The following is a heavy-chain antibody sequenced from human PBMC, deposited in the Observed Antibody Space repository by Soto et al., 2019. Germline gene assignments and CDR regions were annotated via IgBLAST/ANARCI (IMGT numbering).Heavy chain of an antibody. D-gene: IGHD1-26*01. Sequence: EVQLVESGGGLVKPGGSRKLSCAVSGFTFSDSAIHWVRKASGKGLEWVGRIRSKADNYATAYGASVKGRFSISRDDSKNTAYLQMSSLNTEDTAVYYCARLAEWEYYDGMDVWGQGTTVTVSS. J-gene: IGHJ6*02. CDR2: IRSKADNYAT. CDR3: ARLAEWEYYDGMDV. CDR1: GFTFSDSA. V-gene: IGHV3-73*02.